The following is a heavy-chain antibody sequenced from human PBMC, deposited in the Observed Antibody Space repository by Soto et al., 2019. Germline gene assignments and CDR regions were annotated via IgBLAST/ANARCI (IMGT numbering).Heavy chain of an antibody. V-gene: IGHV1-2*04. CDR3: ARGGWYYDFWSGPAGDYYGMDV. CDR2: INPNSGGT. Sequence: GASVKVSCKASGYTFTGYYMHWVRQAPGQGLEWMGWINPNSGGTNYAQKFQGWVTMTRDTSISTAYMELSRLRSDDTAVYYCARGGWYYDFWSGPAGDYYGMDVWGQGTTVTVSS. D-gene: IGHD3-3*01. CDR1: GYTFTGYY. J-gene: IGHJ6*02.